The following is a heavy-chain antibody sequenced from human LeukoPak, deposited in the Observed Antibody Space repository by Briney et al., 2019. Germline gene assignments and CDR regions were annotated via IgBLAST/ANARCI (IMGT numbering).Heavy chain of an antibody. J-gene: IGHJ4*02. CDR1: GGSFSGYY. D-gene: IGHD3-10*01. CDR3: TKGRGI. CDR2: INHSGST. Sequence: SETLSLTCAVYGGSFSGYYWSWIRQPPGKGLEWIGEINHSGSTNYNPSLKSRVTISVDTSKNQFSLKLSSVTAADTAVYYCTKGRGIWGQGTLVTVSS. V-gene: IGHV4-34*01.